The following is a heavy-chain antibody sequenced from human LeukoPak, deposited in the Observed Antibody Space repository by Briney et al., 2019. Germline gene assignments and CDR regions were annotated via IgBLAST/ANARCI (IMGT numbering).Heavy chain of an antibody. CDR1: GFTFTTYR. J-gene: IGHJ4*02. CDR3: AREEVELWSGFGY. CDR2: ISSDGGST. D-gene: IGHD5-18*01. V-gene: IGHV3-64*01. Sequence: PGGSLRLSCAASGFTFTTYRMHWVRQAPGKALEYVSGISSDGGSTYYANSVTGRFTISRDNSKNTLYLQMGSLRGEDMAVYSCAREEVELWSGFGYWGQGTLVTVSS.